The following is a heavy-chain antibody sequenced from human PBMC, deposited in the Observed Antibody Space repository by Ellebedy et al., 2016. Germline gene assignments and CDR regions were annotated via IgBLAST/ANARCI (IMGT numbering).Heavy chain of an antibody. CDR1: VGTFSSYA. CDR2: IIPILAIA. V-gene: IGHV1-69*04. D-gene: IGHD2-8*01. J-gene: IGHJ3*02. Sequence: ASVKVSCKASVGTFSSYAISWVRQAPGQGLEWMGRIIPILAIANYAQKFQGRVNMTADTSTDTAYMELSSLRSEDTAVYYCATDLRYCTTGVCFKRYDAFDIWGQGTMVTVSS. CDR3: ATDLRYCTTGVCFKRYDAFDI.